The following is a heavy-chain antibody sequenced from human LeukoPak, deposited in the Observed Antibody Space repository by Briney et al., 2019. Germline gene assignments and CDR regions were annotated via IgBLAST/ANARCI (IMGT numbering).Heavy chain of an antibody. V-gene: IGHV4-34*01. CDR3: ARTYCSSDTCYTHGFVY. CDR2: INHVGSI. CDR1: GGSLSGYY. D-gene: IGHD2-2*01. J-gene: IGHJ4*02. Sequence: SETLSLTCAVYGGSLSGYYWNWIRQPPGKELEWIGEINHVGSISYNPSLKSRVSISVDTSKNQFSLKLSSVTAADTAVYYCARTYCSSDTCYTHGFVYWGQGTLATVSS.